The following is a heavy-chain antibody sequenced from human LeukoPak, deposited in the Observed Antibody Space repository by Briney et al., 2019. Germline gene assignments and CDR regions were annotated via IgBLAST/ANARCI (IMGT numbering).Heavy chain of an antibody. Sequence: GGSLRLSCVASGFSFSSYTMHWVRQAPGKGLEWVAVIWYDGSNKYYADSVKGRFTISRDNSKNTLYLQMNSVRVEDTAVYYCARGGPEWPLDYWGQGTLVTVSS. CDR3: ARGGPEWPLDY. V-gene: IGHV3-33*08. CDR2: IWYDGSNK. D-gene: IGHD3-3*01. J-gene: IGHJ4*02. CDR1: GFSFSSYT.